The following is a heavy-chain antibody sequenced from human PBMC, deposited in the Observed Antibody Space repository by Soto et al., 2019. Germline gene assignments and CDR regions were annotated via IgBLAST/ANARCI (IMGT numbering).Heavy chain of an antibody. CDR2: ISGSGGST. CDR1: GSTFSSYA. Sequence: EVKLLESGGGLVQPGGSLRLSCAASGSTFSSYAMSWVRQAPGKGLEWVSAISGSGGSTYYADSVKGRFTISRDNSKNTLYLQMNSLRADDTAVYYCAKENGYSSSWFEFDYWGQGTLVTVSS. CDR3: AKENGYSSSWFEFDY. V-gene: IGHV3-23*01. J-gene: IGHJ4*02. D-gene: IGHD6-13*01.